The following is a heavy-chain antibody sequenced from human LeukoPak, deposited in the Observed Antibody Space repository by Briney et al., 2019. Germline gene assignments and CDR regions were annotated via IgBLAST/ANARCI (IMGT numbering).Heavy chain of an antibody. CDR2: ISSSSSYT. Sequence: GGSLRLSCAASGFTFSDYYMSWXRQAPGKXXELVSYISSSSSYTNYADSVKGRFTXXRDNAKNSLYLQMNSLRAEDTAVYYCAYMVRGGGIDPWGQGTLVTVSS. V-gene: IGHV3-11*03. D-gene: IGHD3-10*01. CDR1: GFTFSDYY. J-gene: IGHJ5*02. CDR3: AYMVRGGGIDP.